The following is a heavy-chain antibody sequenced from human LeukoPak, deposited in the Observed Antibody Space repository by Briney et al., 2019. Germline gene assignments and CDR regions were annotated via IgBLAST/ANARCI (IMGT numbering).Heavy chain of an antibody. CDR1: GFTFSTHS. CDR3: AGDGTGVLPGDAFDI. J-gene: IGHJ3*02. CDR2: INHDGNDI. Sequence: GGSLRLSCAASGFTFSTHSMNWVRQAPGKGLEWVSYINHDGNDIYYGESVKGRFTISRDNAKNSLYLQIHTLRAEDTAVYYCAGDGTGVLPGDAFDIWSQGTMVTVSS. D-gene: IGHD1-1*01. V-gene: IGHV3-21*05.